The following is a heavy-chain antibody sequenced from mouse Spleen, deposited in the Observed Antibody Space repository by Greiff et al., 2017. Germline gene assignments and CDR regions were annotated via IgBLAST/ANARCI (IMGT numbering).Heavy chain of an antibody. D-gene: IGHD4-1*01. J-gene: IGHJ3*01. V-gene: IGHV5-9*01. CDR1: GFTFSSYT. CDR2: ISGGGGNT. CDR3: ARHNWDGFAY. Sequence: EVQRVESGGGLVKPGGSLKLSCAASGFTFSSYTMSWVRQTPEKRLEWVATISGGGGNTYYPDSVKGRFTISRDNAKNTLYLQMSSLRSEDTALYYCARHNWDGFAYWGQGTLVTVSA.